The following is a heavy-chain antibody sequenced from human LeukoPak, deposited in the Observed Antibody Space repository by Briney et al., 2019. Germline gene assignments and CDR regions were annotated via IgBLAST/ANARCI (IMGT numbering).Heavy chain of an antibody. CDR2: INHSGST. V-gene: IGHV4-30-2*01. Sequence: PSQTLSLTCTVSGGSISSGGYYWSWIRQPPGKGLEWIGEINHSGSTNYNPSLKSRVTISVDTSKNQFSLKLSSVTAADTAVYYCARTPLPRARRWFDPWGQGTLVTVSS. J-gene: IGHJ5*02. CDR3: ARTPLPRARRWFDP. CDR1: GGSISSGGYY.